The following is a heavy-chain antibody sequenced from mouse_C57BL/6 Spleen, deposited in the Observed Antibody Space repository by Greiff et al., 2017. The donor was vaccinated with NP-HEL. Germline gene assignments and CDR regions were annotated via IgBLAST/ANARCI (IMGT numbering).Heavy chain of an antibody. J-gene: IGHJ3*01. Sequence: QVHVKQSGAELVKPGASVKMSCKASGYTFTTYPIEWMKQNHGKSLEWIGNFHPYNDDTKYNEKFKGKATLTVEKSSSTVYLELSRLTSDDSAVYYCARGGPYYSNSWFAYWGQGTLVTVSA. V-gene: IGHV1-47*01. CDR3: ARGGPYYSNSWFAY. CDR2: FHPYNDDT. CDR1: GYTFTTYP. D-gene: IGHD2-5*01.